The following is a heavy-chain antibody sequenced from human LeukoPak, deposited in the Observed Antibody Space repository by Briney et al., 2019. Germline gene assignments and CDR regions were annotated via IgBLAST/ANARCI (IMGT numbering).Heavy chain of an antibody. D-gene: IGHD3-22*01. J-gene: IGHJ4*02. CDR3: ARGKRYYYDSSGYRVPVDY. CDR1: GGSFSSYY. CDR2: INHSGST. Sequence: PSETLSLTCAVYGGSFSSYYWSWIRQPPGKGLEWIGEINHSGSTNYNPSLKSRVTISVDTSKNQFSLKLSSVTAADTAVYYCARGKRYYYDSSGYRVPVDYWGQGTLVTVSS. V-gene: IGHV4-34*01.